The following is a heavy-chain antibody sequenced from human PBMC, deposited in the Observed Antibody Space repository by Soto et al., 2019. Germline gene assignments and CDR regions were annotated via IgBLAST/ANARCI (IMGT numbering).Heavy chain of an antibody. CDR1: GFTFSSYA. V-gene: IGHV3-30-3*01. CDR3: ARDGYYGSGSQGWFDP. Sequence: PGGSLRLSCAASGFTFSSYAMHWVRQAPGKGLEWVAVISYDGSSKYYADSVKGRFTISRDNSKNTLYLQMNSLRAEDTAVYYCARDGYYGSGSQGWFDPWGQGTLVTAPQ. J-gene: IGHJ5*02. D-gene: IGHD3-10*01. CDR2: ISYDGSSK.